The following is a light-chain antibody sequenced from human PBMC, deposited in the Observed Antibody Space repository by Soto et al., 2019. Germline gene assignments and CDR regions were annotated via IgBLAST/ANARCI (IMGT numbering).Light chain of an antibody. J-gene: IGKJ2*01. CDR1: QSVFYNPTNKEY. CDR2: WAS. V-gene: IGKV4-1*01. Sequence: DIVMTQSPDSLTVSLGERATINCTSSQSVFYNPTNKEYLAWYQQKAGQPPKLLIYWASTRESGVPDRFSASGSGTHFTLTISSLQAEDAAIYYCHQYRTGRRTFGQGTKLEIK. CDR3: HQYRTGRRT.